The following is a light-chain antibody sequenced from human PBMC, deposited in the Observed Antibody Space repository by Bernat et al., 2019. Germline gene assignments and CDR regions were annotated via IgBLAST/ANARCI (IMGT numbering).Light chain of an antibody. CDR3: SSYTRSATYV. J-gene: IGLJ1*01. CDR2: AVA. V-gene: IGLV2-14*03. Sequence: QSALTQPASVSGSPGQSLTISCIGTSSDIGSYNYVSWYPQHPGKAPNLLIYAVANRPSGVSNRFSASKSGNTASLTISGLQAEDESDYYCSSYTRSATYVFGTGTKVTVL. CDR1: SSDIGSYNY.